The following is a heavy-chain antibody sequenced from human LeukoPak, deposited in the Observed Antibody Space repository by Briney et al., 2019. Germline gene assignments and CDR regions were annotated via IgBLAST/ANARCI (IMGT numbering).Heavy chain of an antibody. J-gene: IGHJ6*02. Sequence: SETLSLTCTVSGGSISGSSYYWGWIRQPPGKGLEWIGEINHSGSTNYNPSLKSRVTISVDTSKNQFSLKLSSVTAADTAVYYCARGDQVGVGSMVLDYYYGMDVWGQGTTVTVSS. V-gene: IGHV4-39*07. CDR3: ARGDQVGVGSMVLDYYYGMDV. D-gene: IGHD1-26*01. CDR2: INHSGST. CDR1: GGSISGSSYY.